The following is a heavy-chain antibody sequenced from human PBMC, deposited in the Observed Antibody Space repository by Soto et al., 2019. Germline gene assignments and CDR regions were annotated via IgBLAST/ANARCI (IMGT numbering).Heavy chain of an antibody. CDR1: GFSLSTSGVG. Sequence: SGPTLVKPTQTLTLTCTFSGFSLSTSGVGVGWIRQPPGKALEWLALIYWDDDKRYSPSLKSRLTITKDTSKNQVVLKMTNMDPVDTATYYCARYYDILTGYSGWIGKVDYWGQGTLVTVSS. CDR3: ARYYDILTGYSGWIGKVDY. J-gene: IGHJ4*02. V-gene: IGHV2-5*02. D-gene: IGHD3-9*01. CDR2: IYWDDDK.